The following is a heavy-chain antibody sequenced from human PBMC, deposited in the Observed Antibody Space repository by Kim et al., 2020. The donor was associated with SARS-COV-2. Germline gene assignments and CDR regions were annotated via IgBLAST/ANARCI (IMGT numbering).Heavy chain of an antibody. V-gene: IGHV4-39*07. CDR2: IYYSGST. CDR1: GGSISSSSYY. CDR3: ARDLRYFDWSFDY. Sequence: SETLSLTCTVSGGSISSSSYYWGWIRQPPGKGLVWIGSIYYSGSTYYNPSLKRRVTISVDTSKNQFSLKLSSVTAADTAVYYCARDLRYFDWSFDYWGQGTLVTVSS. D-gene: IGHD3-9*01. J-gene: IGHJ4*02.